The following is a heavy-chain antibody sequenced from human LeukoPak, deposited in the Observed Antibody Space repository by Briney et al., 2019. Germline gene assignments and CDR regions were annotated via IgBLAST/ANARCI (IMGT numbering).Heavy chain of an antibody. Sequence: GGSLRLSCAASGFTFSSYAMHWVLQAPGKGLEWVAVISYDGSNKYYADSVKGRFTISRDNSKNTLYLQMNSLRAEDTAVYYCARDHDSSWSFDYWGQGTLVTVSS. CDR2: ISYDGSNK. V-gene: IGHV3-30-3*01. CDR1: GFTFSSYA. J-gene: IGHJ4*02. CDR3: ARDHDSSWSFDY. D-gene: IGHD6-13*01.